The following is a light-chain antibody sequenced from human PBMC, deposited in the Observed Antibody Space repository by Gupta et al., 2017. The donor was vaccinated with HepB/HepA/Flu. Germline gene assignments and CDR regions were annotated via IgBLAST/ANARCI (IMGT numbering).Light chain of an antibody. CDR1: QSVSSN. J-gene: IGKJ4*01. V-gene: IGKV3-15*01. CDR2: GAS. Sequence: EIVMTQSPATLSVSPGERATLSCRASQSVSSNLAWYQQKPGQAPRLLIYGASTRATGIPARFSGSGSGTEFTLTISSRQSEDFAVYYCQQYNNWPPLTFGAGTRLEIK. CDR3: QQYNNWPPLT.